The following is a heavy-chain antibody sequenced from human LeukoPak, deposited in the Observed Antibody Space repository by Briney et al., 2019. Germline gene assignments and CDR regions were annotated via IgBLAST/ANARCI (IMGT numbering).Heavy chain of an antibody. Sequence: ASVKVSCKASGYTFTGYYMYWVRQAPGQGLEWMGVINPSGGSTSYAQKFQGRVILTRDTSTSAVYMELSSLRSEDTAEYYCARGRGYYNTTSSYYTYYFDYWGQGTLVTVSS. D-gene: IGHD3-22*01. V-gene: IGHV1-46*01. J-gene: IGHJ4*02. CDR3: ARGRGYYNTTSSYYTYYFDY. CDR1: GYTFTGYY. CDR2: INPSGGST.